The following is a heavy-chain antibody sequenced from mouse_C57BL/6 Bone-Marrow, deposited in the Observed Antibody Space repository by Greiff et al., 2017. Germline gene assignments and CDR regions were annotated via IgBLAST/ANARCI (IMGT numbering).Heavy chain of an antibody. V-gene: IGHV5-12*01. Sequence: EVKLMESGGGLVQPGGSLKLSCAASGFTFSDYYMYWVRQTPEKRLEWVAYISNGGGSTYYPDTVKGRFTISRDNAKNTLYLQMSRLKSEDTAMYYCARQDGYPWFAYWGQGTLVTVSA. J-gene: IGHJ3*01. D-gene: IGHD2-3*01. CDR2: ISNGGGST. CDR1: GFTFSDYY. CDR3: ARQDGYPWFAY.